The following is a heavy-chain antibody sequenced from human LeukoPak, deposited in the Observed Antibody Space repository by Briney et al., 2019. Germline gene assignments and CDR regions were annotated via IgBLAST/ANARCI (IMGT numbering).Heavy chain of an antibody. D-gene: IGHD5-18*01. J-gene: IGHJ6*02. Sequence: PGGSLRLSCAASGFTFSSHGMHWVRQAPGKGLEWVSGISCDGRDKYYADSAKGRFTISRDNSKNTLYLQMNSLRAEDTAVYYCAKRRTVDTAMVTHYYGMDVWGQGTTVTVSS. CDR3: AKRRTVDTAMVTHYYGMDV. CDR2: ISCDGRDK. CDR1: GFTFSSHG. V-gene: IGHV3-30*18.